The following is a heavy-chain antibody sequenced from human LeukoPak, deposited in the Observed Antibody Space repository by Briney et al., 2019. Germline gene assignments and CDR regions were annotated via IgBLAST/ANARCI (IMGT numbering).Heavy chain of an antibody. CDR2: ISGSGGST. CDR3: AKDTQWLVLLGPSDY. J-gene: IGHJ4*02. CDR1: GLTFSSYA. D-gene: IGHD6-19*01. Sequence: PGGPLEFSLEASGLTFSSYALGWVRKAPGKGLEWVSAISGSGGSTYYADSVKGRFTISRDNSKNTLYLQMNSLRAEDTAVYYCAKDTQWLVLLGPSDYWGQGTLVTVSS. V-gene: IGHV3-23*01.